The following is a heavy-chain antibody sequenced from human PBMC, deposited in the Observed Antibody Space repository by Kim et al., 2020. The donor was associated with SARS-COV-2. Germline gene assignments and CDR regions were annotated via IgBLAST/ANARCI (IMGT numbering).Heavy chain of an antibody. D-gene: IGHD6-13*01. J-gene: IGHJ4*01. CDR3: ASGAGATTWCSNYFDY. Sequence: ASVKVSCKASGFTFTGYYIHWVRQAPGQGLEWMGRITPKSGGTDYAQRFQGRVTMTSDTSIHTAYMEVSRLTSGDTAVSYCASGAGATTWCSNYFDYWG. CDR1: GFTFTGYY. V-gene: IGHV1-2*06. CDR2: ITPKSGGT.